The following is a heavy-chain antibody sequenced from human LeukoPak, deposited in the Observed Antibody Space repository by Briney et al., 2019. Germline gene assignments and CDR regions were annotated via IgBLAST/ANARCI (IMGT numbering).Heavy chain of an antibody. CDR1: GYTFNDYY. V-gene: IGHV1-2*02. Sequence: ASVKVSCKAFGYTFNDYYIHWMRQAPGQGPEWMGWINPNSGDTNYAQKLQGRVTMTRDTSISTTYMELSRLRFDDTAVYYCARDGSLDVWGQGTTVTVSS. J-gene: IGHJ6*02. CDR2: INPNSGDT. D-gene: IGHD6-13*01. CDR3: ARDGSLDV.